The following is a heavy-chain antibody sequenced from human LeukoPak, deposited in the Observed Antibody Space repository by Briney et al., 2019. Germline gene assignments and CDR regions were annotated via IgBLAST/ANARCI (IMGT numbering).Heavy chain of an antibody. J-gene: IGHJ4*02. CDR2: ISGSGGST. Sequence: GGSLRLSCAASGFTFSSYAMSWVRQAPGKGLEWVSAISGSGGSTYYADSVKGRFTISRDNSKNTLYLQMNSLRAEDTAVYYCAKVIGYSSSWRNPFDYWGQGTLVTVSS. CDR3: AKVIGYSSSWRNPFDY. D-gene: IGHD6-13*01. V-gene: IGHV3-23*01. CDR1: GFTFSSYA.